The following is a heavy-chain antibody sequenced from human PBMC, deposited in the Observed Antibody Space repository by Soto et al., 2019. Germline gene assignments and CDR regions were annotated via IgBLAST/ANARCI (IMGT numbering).Heavy chain of an antibody. CDR3: ARVPSP. J-gene: IGHJ5*02. Sequence: SETLSLTCAVYGGSFSGYYWSWIRQPPGKGLEWIGEIYHSGSTYYNPSLKSRVTISVDRSKNQFSLKLSSVTAADTAVYYCARVPSPWGQGTLVTVSS. CDR1: GGSFSGYY. V-gene: IGHV4-34*01. CDR2: IYHSGST.